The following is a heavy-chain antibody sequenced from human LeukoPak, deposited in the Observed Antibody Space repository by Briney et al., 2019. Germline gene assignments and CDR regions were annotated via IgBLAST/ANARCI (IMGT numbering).Heavy chain of an antibody. CDR2: INDSGST. D-gene: IGHD2-2*01. CDR1: GGSFSGYY. CDR3: AIGYCGSTSFYPYSRYYFDY. J-gene: IGHJ4*02. V-gene: IGHV4-34*01. Sequence: SETLSLTCAVYGGSFSGYYWSWVSQPPGKGLEWGGEINDSGSTNYNPSLKIPVTISVDTSTHQFSLKLSSLTPADTAVYYCAIGYCGSTSFYPYSRYYFDYCGQGTLFTASS.